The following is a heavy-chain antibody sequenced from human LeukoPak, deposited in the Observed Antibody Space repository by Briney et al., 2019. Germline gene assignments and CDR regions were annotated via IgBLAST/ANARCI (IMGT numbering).Heavy chain of an antibody. Sequence: VGSLRLSCAASGFTFSDYYMSCIRHAPGRGLEWVSYISNSGTTRYYADSVKGRFTISRDNARNSLYLKRNSRRAEDTAVYYCARDQTGITVAATGWFDPWGQGTLVTGSA. D-gene: IGHD6-19*01. V-gene: IGHV3-11*04. CDR1: GFTFSDYY. J-gene: IGHJ5*02. CDR3: ARDQTGITVAATGWFDP. CDR2: ISNSGTTR.